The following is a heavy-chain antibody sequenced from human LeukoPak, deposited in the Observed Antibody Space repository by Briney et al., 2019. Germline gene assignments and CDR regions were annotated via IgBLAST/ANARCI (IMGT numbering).Heavy chain of an antibody. CDR2: IYTSGST. V-gene: IGHV4-59*10. D-gene: IGHD3-10*01. Sequence: SETLSLTCAVYGGSFSGYYWSWIRQPAGKGLEWIGRIYTSGSTNYNPSLKSRVTMSVDTSKNQFSLKLSSVTAADTAVYYCARVLLWFGESRFDPWGQGTLVTVSS. CDR3: ARVLLWFGESRFDP. CDR1: GGSFSGYY. J-gene: IGHJ5*02.